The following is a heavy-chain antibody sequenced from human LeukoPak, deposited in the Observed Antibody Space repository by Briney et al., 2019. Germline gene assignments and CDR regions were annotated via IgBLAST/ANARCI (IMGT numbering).Heavy chain of an antibody. CDR3: ARHPDSSGYYSESAFDY. J-gene: IGHJ4*02. CDR2: IYPGDSDT. V-gene: IGHV5-51*01. D-gene: IGHD3-22*01. Sequence: GEFLKISCKGSGYSFTSYWIGWVRQMPGKGLEWMWIIYPGDSDTRYSPSFQGQVTISADKSISTAYLQWSSLKASDTAMYYCARHPDSSGYYSESAFDYWGQGTLVTVSS. CDR1: GYSFTSYW.